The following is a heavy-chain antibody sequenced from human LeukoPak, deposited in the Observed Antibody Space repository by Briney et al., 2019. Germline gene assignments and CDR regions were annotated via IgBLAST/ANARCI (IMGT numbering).Heavy chain of an antibody. CDR3: ARGFERYYYDSSGYSYYFDY. Sequence: GGSLRLSCAASGFTFSSYAMHWVRQAPGKGLEWVAVISYDGSNKYYADSVKGRFTISRDNSKNTLYLQMNSLRAEDTAVYYCARGFERYYYDSSGYSYYFDYWGQGTLVTVSS. CDR1: GFTFSSYA. D-gene: IGHD3-22*01. V-gene: IGHV3-30-3*01. J-gene: IGHJ4*02. CDR2: ISYDGSNK.